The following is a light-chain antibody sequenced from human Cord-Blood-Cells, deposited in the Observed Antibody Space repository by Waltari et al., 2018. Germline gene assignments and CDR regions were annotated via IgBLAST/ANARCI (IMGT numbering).Light chain of an antibody. J-gene: IGKJ1*01. CDR3: QQSYSTPT. CDR1: QSISSY. V-gene: IGKV1-39*01. Sequence: DIQMTQSPSSLSASVGDRVTITCRASQSISSYLNWYQQKPGKAPKLLIYAASSLQSGVPSRVSGSGSGTGLTLTVSSLQPEDLSTYYCQQSYSTPTFGQGTKVEIK. CDR2: AAS.